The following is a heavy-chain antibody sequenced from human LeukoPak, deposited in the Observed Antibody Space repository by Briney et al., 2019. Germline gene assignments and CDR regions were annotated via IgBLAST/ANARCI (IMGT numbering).Heavy chain of an antibody. CDR3: AHSSSTGHYFDY. D-gene: IGHD3-9*01. J-gene: IGHJ4*02. Sequence: SGPTLVKPTQTLTLTCTLSGFSLSTSGVGVGWVRQPPGKALEWLALVYWDDDKRYSPSLKSRLTITKDTSKNQVVLTMTNMDPVDTATYYCAHSSSTGHYFDYWGQGTLVTVSS. CDR1: GFSLSTSGVG. V-gene: IGHV2-5*02. CDR2: VYWDDDK.